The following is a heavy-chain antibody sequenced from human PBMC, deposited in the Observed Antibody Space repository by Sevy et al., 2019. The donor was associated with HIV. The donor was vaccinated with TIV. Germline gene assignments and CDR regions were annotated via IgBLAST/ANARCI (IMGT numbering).Heavy chain of an antibody. D-gene: IGHD6-19*01. J-gene: IGHJ4*02. CDR1: GFTFDDFA. V-gene: IGHV3-9*01. CDR2: LNWDSGGV. Sequence: GGSLRLSCAASGFTFDDFAMHWVRQVPGKGLEWDSGLNWDSGGVAYADSVKGRFTISRDNAKNALFLQMNSLRAEDTALYYCAKDIGATGIAVVANWGQGIQVTVSS. CDR3: AKDIGATGIAVVAN.